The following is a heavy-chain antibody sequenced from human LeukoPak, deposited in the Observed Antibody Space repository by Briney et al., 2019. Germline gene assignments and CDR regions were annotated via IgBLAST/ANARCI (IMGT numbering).Heavy chain of an antibody. D-gene: IGHD3-10*01. CDR2: IWYDGSNK. J-gene: IGHJ6*04. V-gene: IGHV3-33*06. Sequence: GRSLRLSCAASGFTFSSYGMHWVRQAPGKGLEWVAVIWYDGSNKYYADSVKGRFTISRDNSKNTLYLQMSSLRAEDTAVYYCVKVGISGASYYYGMDVWGKGTTVTVSS. CDR1: GFTFSSYG. CDR3: VKVGISGASYYYGMDV.